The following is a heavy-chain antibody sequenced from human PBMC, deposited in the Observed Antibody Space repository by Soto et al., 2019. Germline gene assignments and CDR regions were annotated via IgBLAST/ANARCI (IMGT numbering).Heavy chain of an antibody. CDR3: ARVLRYYDSSGYYYGSYFDN. CDR2: IYYSGST. D-gene: IGHD3-22*01. Sequence: TLSLTCTVSVGSISSGGYYWSWIRQHPGKGLEWIGYIYYSGSTYYNPSLKSRVTISVDTSKNQFSLKLSSVTAADTAVYYCARVLRYYDSSGYYYGSYFDNWCLGTLVTVSS. V-gene: IGHV4-31*03. CDR1: VGSISSGGYY. J-gene: IGHJ4*02.